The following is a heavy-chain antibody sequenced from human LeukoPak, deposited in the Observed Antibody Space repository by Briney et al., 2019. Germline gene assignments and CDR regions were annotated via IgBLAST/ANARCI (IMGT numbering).Heavy chain of an antibody. CDR1: GGSISSGGYY. CDR2: VYYGGVT. V-gene: IGHV4-61*08. D-gene: IGHD5-12*01. CDR3: ARDVDPHY. Sequence: PSQTLSLTCTVSGGSISSGGYYWTWIRQPPGKGLEWIGFVYYGGVTKYNPSLMSRVTISVDTSKNQFSLKVKSVTAADTAVYYCARDVDPHYWGQGILVTVSS. J-gene: IGHJ4*02.